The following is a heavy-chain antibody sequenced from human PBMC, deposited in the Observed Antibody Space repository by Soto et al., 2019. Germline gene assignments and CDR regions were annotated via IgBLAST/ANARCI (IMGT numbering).Heavy chain of an antibody. V-gene: IGHV1-2*04. CDR2: INPNSGGT. CDR3: ARDLSPTELGLQHYYGMDV. CDR1: GYTFTGYY. D-gene: IGHD7-27*01. Sequence: QVQLVQSGAEVKKPGASVKVSCKASGYTFTGYYMHWVRQAPGQGLEWMGWINPNSGGTNYAQKFKGWVTMTRDTSISTAYMELSRLRSDDTAVYYCARDLSPTELGLQHYYGMDVWGQGTTVTVSS. J-gene: IGHJ6*02.